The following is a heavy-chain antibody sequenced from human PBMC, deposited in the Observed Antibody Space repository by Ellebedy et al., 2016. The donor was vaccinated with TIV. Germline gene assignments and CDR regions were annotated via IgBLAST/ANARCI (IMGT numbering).Heavy chain of an antibody. J-gene: IGHJ5*02. Sequence: GSLRLSXAVYVGSFSGYYWNWIRQPPGRGLEWIGEMNDSGSTNYNPSLKSRVTMSIDTSNNQFPLRLTSVTAADTAIYYCTRGKGYCNNSRCKYNWFDPWGQGTLVTVSS. D-gene: IGHD2-2*01. CDR3: TRGKGYCNNSRCKYNWFDP. CDR2: MNDSGST. V-gene: IGHV4-34*01. CDR1: VGSFSGYY.